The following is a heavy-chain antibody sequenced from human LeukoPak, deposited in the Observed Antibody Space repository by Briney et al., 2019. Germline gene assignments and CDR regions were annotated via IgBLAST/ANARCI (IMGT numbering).Heavy chain of an antibody. CDR1: GFTFSSYW. CDR2: IKNDGSST. D-gene: IGHD4-23*01. Sequence: GGSLRLSCAASGFTFSSYWMHWVRQAPGKGLVWVSRIKNDGSSTSCADSVKGRFTISRDNAKNTLYLQMNSLRAEDTAVYYCAPAGGNSGDYFDYWGQGTLVTVSS. CDR3: APAGGNSGDYFDY. J-gene: IGHJ4*02. V-gene: IGHV3-74*01.